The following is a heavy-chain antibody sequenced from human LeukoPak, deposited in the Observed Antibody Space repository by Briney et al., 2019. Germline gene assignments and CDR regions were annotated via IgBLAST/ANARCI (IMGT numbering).Heavy chain of an antibody. D-gene: IGHD1-26*01. V-gene: IGHV4-30-4*08. CDR1: GGSISSSSYY. J-gene: IGHJ5*02. CDR3: ARHLSGSSWFDP. CDR2: MHYSGNT. Sequence: SETLSLTCTVSGGSISSSSYYWGWIRQPPGKGLEWIGYMHYSGNTYYNSSLKSRLTISVDTSKNQFSLKLSSVTAADTAVYYCARHLSGSSWFDPWGQGTLVTVSS.